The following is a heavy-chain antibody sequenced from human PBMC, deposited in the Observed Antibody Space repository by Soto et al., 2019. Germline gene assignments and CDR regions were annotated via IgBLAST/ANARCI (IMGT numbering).Heavy chain of an antibody. J-gene: IGHJ5*02. CDR2: IYYSGST. D-gene: IGHD3-10*01. Sequence: SETLSLTCTVSGGSISSSSYYWGWIRQPPGKGLEWIGSIYYSGSTYSKPSLKNRVTKSVDTSKKKLSLKLASVTAADTAVFYCARHAWFGEFDPWGQGTLVTVS. CDR3: ARHAWFGEFDP. CDR1: GGSISSSSYY. V-gene: IGHV4-39*01.